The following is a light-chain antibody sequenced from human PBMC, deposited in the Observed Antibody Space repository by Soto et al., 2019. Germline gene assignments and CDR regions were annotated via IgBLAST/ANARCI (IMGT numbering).Light chain of an antibody. V-gene: IGKV3-20*01. Sequence: EIVLTQSPGTLSLSPGERAALSCRASQSVSSSFLAWYQQKPGQTPRLLIYDASGRATGIPERFSGSGSGTDFTLTISRLEPEDFAVYYCQQYGSSPHTFGQGTKLEIK. CDR3: QQYGSSPHT. CDR1: QSVSSSF. CDR2: DAS. J-gene: IGKJ2*01.